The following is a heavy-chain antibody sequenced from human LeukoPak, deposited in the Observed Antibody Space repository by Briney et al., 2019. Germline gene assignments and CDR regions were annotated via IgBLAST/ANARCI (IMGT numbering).Heavy chain of an antibody. V-gene: IGHV3-21*01. CDR1: GFTFSTYT. J-gene: IGHJ4*02. CDR2: ISSSGRHI. CDR3: ARDGGEINYDFWSGYYFDS. Sequence: GGSLGVSCAASGFTFSTYTVNWVRQAPGKGLEWVSSISSSGRHISYADSVKGRFTISRDNAKNSLYLQMNSLRAEDTAVYYCARDGGEINYDFWSGYYFDSWGPGTLVTVSS. D-gene: IGHD3-3*01.